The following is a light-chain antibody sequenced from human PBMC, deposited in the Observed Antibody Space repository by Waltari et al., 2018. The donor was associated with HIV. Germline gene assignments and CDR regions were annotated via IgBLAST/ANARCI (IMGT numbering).Light chain of an antibody. Sequence: QSALAQPTSVAGSPGQSITISCPGGISDIGLYAFVLWYQQSPDKAPRLLIYGVSSRPSGISDRFSAFKSGNTATLTISGLQAEDEADYYCSSLTLTHSVLFGGGTRLTVL. CDR3: SSLTLTHSVL. CDR1: ISDIGLYAF. V-gene: IGLV2-14*03. CDR2: GVS. J-gene: IGLJ3*02.